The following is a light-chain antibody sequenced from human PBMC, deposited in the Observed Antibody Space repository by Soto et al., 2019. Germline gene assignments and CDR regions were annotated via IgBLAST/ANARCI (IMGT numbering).Light chain of an antibody. CDR3: QQYNNWPYPGT. J-gene: IGKJ1*01. V-gene: IGKV3-11*01. CDR2: DAS. Sequence: IVLTESPATLSFSPGEIATRSLRAIQSVSSYLAWYQQKPGQAPRLLIYDASNRATGIPARFSGSGSGTEFTLTISSLQSEDFAVYYCQQYNNWPYPGTFGQGTKVDIK. CDR1: QSVSSY.